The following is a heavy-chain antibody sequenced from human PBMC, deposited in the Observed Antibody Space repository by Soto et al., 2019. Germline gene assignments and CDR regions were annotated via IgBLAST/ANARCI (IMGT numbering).Heavy chain of an antibody. CDR2: IYYSGST. CDR1: GGSISSGGYY. V-gene: IGHV4-31*03. CDR3: ARTKYNWNDVIPGPDNYYYYGMDV. Sequence: SETLSLTCTVSGGSISSGGYYWSWIRQHPGKGLEWIGYIYYSGSTYYNPSLKSRVTISVGMSKNHFSLKLSPVTAADTAVYYCARTKYNWNDVIPGPDNYYYYGMDVWGQGTTVTVSS. J-gene: IGHJ6*02. D-gene: IGHD1-20*01.